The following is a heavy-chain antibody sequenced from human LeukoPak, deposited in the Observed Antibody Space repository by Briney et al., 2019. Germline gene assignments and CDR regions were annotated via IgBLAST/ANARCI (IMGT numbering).Heavy chain of an antibody. CDR3: ARDGGYNLNYFDY. CDR2: INHSGST. V-gene: IGHV4-34*01. J-gene: IGHJ4*02. Sequence: PPETLSLTCAVYGGSFSGYYWSWIRQPPGKGLEWIGEINHSGSTNYNPSLKSRVTISVDTSKNQFSLKLSSVTAADTAVYYCARDGGYNLNYFDYWGQGTLVTVSS. CDR1: GGSFSGYY. D-gene: IGHD5-24*01.